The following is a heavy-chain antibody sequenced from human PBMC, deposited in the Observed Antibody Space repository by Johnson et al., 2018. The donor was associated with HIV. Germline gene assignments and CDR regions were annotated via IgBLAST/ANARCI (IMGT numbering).Heavy chain of an antibody. J-gene: IGHJ3*02. CDR2: IVYDGSKN. D-gene: IGHD6-6*01. CDR1: GFTFSSNA. CDR3: AKGTDSSSSPQREDDAFDI. Sequence: VQLVESGGTLAKPAWSPRLSCAASGFTFSSNAMHWVRQAPGKGLEWVAFIVYDGSKNYYADSVKGRLTISRDNAKNSLYLQMNSLRAEDTAVYYCAKGTDSSSSPQREDDAFDIWGQGTMVTVSS. V-gene: IGHV3-30*02.